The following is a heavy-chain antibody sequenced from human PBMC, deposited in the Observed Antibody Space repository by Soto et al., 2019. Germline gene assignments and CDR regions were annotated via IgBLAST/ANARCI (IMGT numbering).Heavy chain of an antibody. CDR2: LSFSGRT. J-gene: IGHJ5*02. CDR1: SCSIDSSHYQ. D-gene: IGHD1-7*01. Sequence: SGTLSLTSYISSCSIDSSHYQWSLLRQPPGKGPEWIGFLSFSGRTNYNSTLRGRVTITADTSQTLFFLNLISVPAADSAVYFCARDPWNYCSCYQRYFDPWGQGSPVTVSS. V-gene: IGHV4-30-4*01. CDR3: ARDPWNYCSCYQRYFDP.